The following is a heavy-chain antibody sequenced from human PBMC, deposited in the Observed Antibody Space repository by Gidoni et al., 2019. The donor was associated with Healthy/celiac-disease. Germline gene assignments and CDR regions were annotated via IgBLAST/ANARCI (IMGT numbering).Heavy chain of an antibody. Sequence: EVQLVESGGGLVQPGGSLRLSCSASGFTFSSYAMHWVRQAPGKGLEYVSAISSNGGSTYYADSVKGRFTISRDNSKNTLYLQMSSLRAEDTAVYYCVKDRTDSSSWSDYWGQGTLVTVSS. CDR3: VKDRTDSSSWSDY. J-gene: IGHJ4*02. CDR1: GFTFSSYA. V-gene: IGHV3-64D*06. D-gene: IGHD6-13*01. CDR2: ISSNGGST.